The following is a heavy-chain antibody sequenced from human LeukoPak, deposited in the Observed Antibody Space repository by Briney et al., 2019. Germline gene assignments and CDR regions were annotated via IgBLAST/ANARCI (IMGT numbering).Heavy chain of an antibody. J-gene: IGHJ4*02. CDR1: GYPFSGYH. CDR2: INPNGGGT. Sequence: PRASVKVSCKASGYPFSGYHMHWVRQAPGEGLEWIGWINPNGGGTKYAQKFQGRVTMTRDTSISTAYVELSGLRSDDTAVYYCAREYCSNSNCYICHYWGQGTLVTVSS. CDR3: AREYCSNSNCYICHY. D-gene: IGHD2-2*02. V-gene: IGHV1-2*02.